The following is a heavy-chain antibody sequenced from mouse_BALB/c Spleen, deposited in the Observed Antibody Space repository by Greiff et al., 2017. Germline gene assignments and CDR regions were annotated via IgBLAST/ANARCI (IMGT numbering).Heavy chain of an antibody. D-gene: IGHD2-1*01. J-gene: IGHJ4*01. CDR1: GYTFTSYY. V-gene: IGHV1S56*01. CDR2: IYPGDGST. Sequence: QVQLKESGPELVKPGASVKMSCKASGYTFTSYYIHWVKQRPGQGLEWIGWIYPGDGSTKYNEKFKGKTTLTADKSSSTAYMLLSSLTSEDSAIYFCANYYGDYAMDYWGQGTSVTVSA. CDR3: ANYYGDYAMDY.